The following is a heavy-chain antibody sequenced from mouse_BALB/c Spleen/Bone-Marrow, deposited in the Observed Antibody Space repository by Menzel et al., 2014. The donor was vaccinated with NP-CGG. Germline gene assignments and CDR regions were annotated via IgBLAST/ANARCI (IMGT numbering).Heavy chain of an antibody. CDR1: GFSLTSYG. CDR2: IWAGGST. V-gene: IGHV2-9*02. D-gene: IGHD1-1*01. Sequence: VMLVESGPGLVAPSQSLSIACTVSGFSLTSYGVHWVPQPPGKGLEWLGAIWAGGSTDYNSALMSRLSISKDNSKSQVFLKMNSLQTDDTAMYYCARALYYYGSSYYTMDYWGQGTSVIVSS. J-gene: IGHJ4*01. CDR3: ARALYYYGSSYYTMDY.